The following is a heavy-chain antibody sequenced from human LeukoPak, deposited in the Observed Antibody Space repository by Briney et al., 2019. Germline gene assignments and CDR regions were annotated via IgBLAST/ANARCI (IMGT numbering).Heavy chain of an antibody. J-gene: IGHJ6*02. CDR2: ISASTSGT. CDR1: GFTVSVYY. CDR3: AKVRTYFYHGLDV. Sequence: GGSLRLSCAVSGFTVSVYYMSWVRQAPGKGLEWVSGISASTSGTYYADSVKGRFTISRDNSKDTVFLQMNSLRAEDTAVYYCAKVRTYFYHGLDVWGQGTTVTVSS. D-gene: IGHD1-14*01. V-gene: IGHV3-23*01.